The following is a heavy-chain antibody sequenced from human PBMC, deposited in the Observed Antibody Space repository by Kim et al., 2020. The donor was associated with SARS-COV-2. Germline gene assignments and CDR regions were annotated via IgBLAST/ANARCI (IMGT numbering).Heavy chain of an antibody. Sequence: GGSLRLSCAASGFTFSTYWMTWVRQAPGKGLEWVANINQGGTEKYYVDSVKGRFTISRDNAKNSLFLDVNSLRVEDTAVYYCARIHYGDYVWGQGTLVTV. CDR2: INQGGTEK. D-gene: IGHD4-17*01. J-gene: IGHJ4*02. V-gene: IGHV3-7*01. CDR3: ARIHYGDYV. CDR1: GFTFSTYW.